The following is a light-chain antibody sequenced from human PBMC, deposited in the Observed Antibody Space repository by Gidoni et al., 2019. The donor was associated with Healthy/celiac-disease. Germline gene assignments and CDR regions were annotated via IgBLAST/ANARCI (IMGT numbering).Light chain of an antibody. CDR2: KAS. V-gene: IGKV1-5*03. CDR1: QSISSW. Sequence: DIQLSQSPSTLSLSVGDRVTITCRASQSISSWFAWYQQKPGKAPKLLIYKASSLESGVPSRFSGSGSGTEFTLTISSLQPDDFATYYCQQYNSYSYTFGQGTKLEIK. CDR3: QQYNSYSYT. J-gene: IGKJ2*01.